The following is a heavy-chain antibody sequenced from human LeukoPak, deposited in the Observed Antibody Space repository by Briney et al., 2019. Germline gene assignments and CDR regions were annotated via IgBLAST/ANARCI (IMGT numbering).Heavy chain of an antibody. J-gene: IGHJ4*02. CDR1: GGSISIYY. CDR3: ARVYSSGWSNYFDY. CDR2: IYYSGST. V-gene: IGHV4-59*01. D-gene: IGHD6-19*01. Sequence: SETLSLTCTVCGGSISIYYWSWIRQPPGKGLEWIGYIYYSGSTNYNPSLKSRVTISVDTSKNQFSLKLSSVTAADTAVYYCARVYSSGWSNYFDYWGQGTLVTVSS.